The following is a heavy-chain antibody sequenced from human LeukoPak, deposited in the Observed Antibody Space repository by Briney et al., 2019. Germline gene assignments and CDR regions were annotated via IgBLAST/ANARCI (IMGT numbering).Heavy chain of an antibody. CDR2: ISGDNGNT. D-gene: IGHD3-22*01. J-gene: IGHJ4*02. Sequence: GASVKVSCKASGYTFTKYGISWVRQAPGQGLEWMGWISGDNGNTNFVQKLQGRLTMTTDTSTSTAYMELRSLRSDDTAVYYCARDGPDYFDSSGRDYWGQGTLVTVSS. CDR1: GYTFTKYG. V-gene: IGHV1-18*01. CDR3: ARDGPDYFDSSGRDY.